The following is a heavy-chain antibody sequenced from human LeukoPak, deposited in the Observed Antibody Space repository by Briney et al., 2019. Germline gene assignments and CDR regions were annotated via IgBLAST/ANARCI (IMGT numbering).Heavy chain of an antibody. V-gene: IGHV4-59*01. J-gene: IGHJ2*01. CDR1: GGSISSYY. CDR2: IHYSGST. D-gene: IGHD2-2*01. CDR3: ARNPIVVVPAVLWYFDL. Sequence: PSETLSLTCTVSGGSISSYYWSWIRQPPGKGLEWIGYIHYSGSTNYNPSLKSRVTISVDTSKNQFSLKLSSVTAADTAVYYCARNPIVVVPAVLWYFDLWGRGTLVTVSS.